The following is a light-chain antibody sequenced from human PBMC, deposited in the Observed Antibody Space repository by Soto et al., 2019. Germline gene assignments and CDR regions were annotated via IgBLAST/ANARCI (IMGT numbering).Light chain of an antibody. CDR3: SSFTTYRVYV. V-gene: IGLV2-14*01. CDR1: SSDVGGYNF. CDR2: EVS. J-gene: IGLJ1*01. Sequence: QSALTQPASVSGSPGQSITISCTGTSSDVGGYNFVSWYQQHPGKAPKLMIYEVSNRPSGVSNRFSGSKSGNTASLTISVLQAEDEADYYCSSFTTYRVYVFGPGTKLTVL.